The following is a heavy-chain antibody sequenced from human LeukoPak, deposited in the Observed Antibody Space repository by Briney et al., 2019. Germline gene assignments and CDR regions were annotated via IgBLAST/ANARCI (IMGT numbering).Heavy chain of an antibody. V-gene: IGHV3-21*01. CDR2: ISSSSSYI. J-gene: IGHJ6*03. D-gene: IGHD3-10*01. Sequence: GGSLRLSCAASGFTFSSYSMNWVRQAPGKGLERVSSISSSSSYIYYADSVKGRFTISRDNAKNSLYLQMNSLRAEDTAVYYCARDARFYGSGSYPSPYYMDVWGKGTTVTVSS. CDR3: ARDARFYGSGSYPSPYYMDV. CDR1: GFTFSSYS.